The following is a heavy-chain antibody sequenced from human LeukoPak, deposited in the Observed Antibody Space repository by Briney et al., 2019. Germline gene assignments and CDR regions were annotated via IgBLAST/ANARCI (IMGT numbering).Heavy chain of an antibody. Sequence: PGGSLRLSCAASGCTFSSYWMSWVRQAPGKGLEWVGNIKQDGSEKYYVDSVKGRFTISRDNAKNSLYLQMNRLRAEDTAVYYCARLGFYDYVWGSYRYPDYWGQGTLVTVSS. CDR2: IKQDGSEK. CDR1: GCTFSSYW. J-gene: IGHJ4*02. D-gene: IGHD3-16*02. CDR3: ARLGFYDYVWGSYRYPDY. V-gene: IGHV3-7*01.